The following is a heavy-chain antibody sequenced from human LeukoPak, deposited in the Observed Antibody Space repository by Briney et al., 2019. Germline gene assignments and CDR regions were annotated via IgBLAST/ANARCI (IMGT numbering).Heavy chain of an antibody. D-gene: IGHD5-12*01. Sequence: GGSLRLSCAASGFTFSSYGMDWVRQAPGKGLEWVAFIFFDGSNQYYADPVKGRFTISRDNSRSTLYLQMNSLRPDDTVVYYCAKEGYSGYGTADYWGQGTLVTVSS. J-gene: IGHJ4*02. V-gene: IGHV3-30*02. CDR2: IFFDGSNQ. CDR3: AKEGYSGYGTADY. CDR1: GFTFSSYG.